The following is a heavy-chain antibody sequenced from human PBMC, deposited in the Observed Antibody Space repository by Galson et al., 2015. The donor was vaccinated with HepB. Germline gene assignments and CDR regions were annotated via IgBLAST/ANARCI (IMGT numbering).Heavy chain of an antibody. CDR3: ARDPVDDYVWGSYRYTKGGDNWFDP. V-gene: IGHV3-23*01. CDR1: GFTFSSYA. D-gene: IGHD3-16*02. Sequence: SLRLSCAASGFTFSSYAMSWVRQAPGKGLEWVSAISGSGGSTYYADSVKGRFTISRDNSKNTLYLQMNSLRAEDTAVYYCARDPVDDYVWGSYRYTKGGDNWFDPWGQGTLVTASS. J-gene: IGHJ5*02. CDR2: ISGSGGST.